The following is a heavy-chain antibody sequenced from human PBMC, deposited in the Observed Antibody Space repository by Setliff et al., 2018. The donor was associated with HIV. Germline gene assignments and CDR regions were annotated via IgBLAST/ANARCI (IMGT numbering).Heavy chain of an antibody. V-gene: IGHV4-59*01. D-gene: IGHD2-21*01. CDR3: ARDRRVRYYYYYMDV. CDR2: IYYSGST. J-gene: IGHJ6*03. CDR1: GGSISSYY. Sequence: SETLSLTCTVSGGSISSYYWSWIRQPPGKGLEWIGYIYYSGSTNYNPSLKSRVTISVDTSKNQFSLKLSSVTAADTAVYYCARDRRVRYYYYYMDVWGKGTTVTVSS.